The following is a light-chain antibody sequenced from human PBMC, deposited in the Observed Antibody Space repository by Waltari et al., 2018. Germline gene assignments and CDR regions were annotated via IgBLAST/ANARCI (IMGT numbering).Light chain of an antibody. Sequence: QSVLTQPPSVSGAPGQRVTISCTGSNSNIGAGYDVHWYQQFPGTAPKLLIYGTPDRPSGVPDRFSGSKSGTSASLAITGLQAEDEADYYCQSYDSSLSDVVFGGGTKLTVL. V-gene: IGLV1-40*01. J-gene: IGLJ2*01. CDR2: GTP. CDR1: NSNIGAGYD. CDR3: QSYDSSLSDVV.